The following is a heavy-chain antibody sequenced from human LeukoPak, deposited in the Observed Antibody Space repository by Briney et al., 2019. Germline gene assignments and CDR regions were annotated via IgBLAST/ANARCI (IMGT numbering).Heavy chain of an antibody. Sequence: EASVKVSCKASGYTFTSYAMHWVRQAPGQRLEWMGWINPNSGGTNYAQKFQGWVTMTRDTSISTAYMELSRLRSDDTAVYYCARASTEGIAVAGTLYNWFDPWGQGTLVTVSS. CDR1: GYTFTSYA. J-gene: IGHJ5*02. V-gene: IGHV1-2*04. CDR2: INPNSGGT. D-gene: IGHD6-19*01. CDR3: ARASTEGIAVAGTLYNWFDP.